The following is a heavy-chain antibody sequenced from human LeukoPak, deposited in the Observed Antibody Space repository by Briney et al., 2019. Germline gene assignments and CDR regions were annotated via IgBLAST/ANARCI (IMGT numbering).Heavy chain of an antibody. CDR3: ARGAGASYYYYYGMDV. D-gene: IGHD1-1*01. CDR1: GGTFSSYA. V-gene: IGHV1-69*04. Sequence: SVKVSCKASGGTFSSYAISWVRQAPGQGLVWMGRIIPILGIASYAQKFQGRVTITADKSTSTAYMELSSLRSEDTAVYYCARGAGASYYYYYGMDVWGQGTTVTVSS. CDR2: IIPILGIA. J-gene: IGHJ6*02.